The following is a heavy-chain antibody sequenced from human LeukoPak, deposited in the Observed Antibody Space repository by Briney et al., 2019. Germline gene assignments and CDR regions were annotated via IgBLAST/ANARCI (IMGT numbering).Heavy chain of an antibody. CDR3: ARRGYCSSTSCYGINMDV. D-gene: IGHD2-2*01. V-gene: IGHV1-2*02. J-gene: IGHJ6*03. CDR2: INPNSGGT. Sequence: GASVQVSCKASGYTFTGYYMHWVRQAPGQELEGMGWINPNSGGTNYAQKFQGRVTMTRDTSISTAYMELSRLRSDDTAVYYCARRGYCSSTSCYGINMDVWGKGTTVTVSS. CDR1: GYTFTGYY.